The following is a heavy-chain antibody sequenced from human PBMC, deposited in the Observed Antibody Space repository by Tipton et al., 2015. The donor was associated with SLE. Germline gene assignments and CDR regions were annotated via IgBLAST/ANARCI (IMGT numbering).Heavy chain of an antibody. CDR3: ARGPGRALSGGAFDL. Sequence: RSLRLSCAASGFAFRYYAMHWVRQVPGKGLQWVSGISWTGDSISYAASVEGRFTISRDNARSSLNLQMNSVGTDDAALYYCARGPGRALSGGAFDLWGQGTRVTVSS. V-gene: IGHV3-9*01. CDR2: ISWTGDSI. D-gene: IGHD1-14*01. CDR1: GFAFRYYA. J-gene: IGHJ3*01.